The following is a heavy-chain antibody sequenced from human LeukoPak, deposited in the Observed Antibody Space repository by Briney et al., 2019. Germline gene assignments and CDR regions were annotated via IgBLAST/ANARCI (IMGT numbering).Heavy chain of an antibody. D-gene: IGHD3-10*01. J-gene: IGHJ6*04. Sequence: GSSVKVSCKASGGTFSSYAISWVRQAPGQGLEWMGGIIPIFGTANYAQKFQGRVTITADKSTSTAYMELSSLRSEDTAVYYCARLGSGSFNYYYYGMDVWGKGTTVTIS. CDR3: ARLGSGSFNYYYYGMDV. V-gene: IGHV1-69*06. CDR1: GGTFSSYA. CDR2: IIPIFGTA.